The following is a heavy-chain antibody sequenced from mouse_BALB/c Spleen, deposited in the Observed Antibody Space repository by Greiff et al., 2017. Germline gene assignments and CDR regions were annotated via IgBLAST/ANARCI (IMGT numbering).Heavy chain of an antibody. CDR2: ILPGSGST. CDR1: GYTFSSYW. V-gene: IGHV1-9*01. Sequence: QVQLQQSGAELMKPGASVKISCKATGYTFSSYWIEWVKQRPGHGLEWIGEILPGSGSTNYNEKFKGKATFTADTSSNTAYMQLSSLTSEDSAVYYCARRGTVVRDWFAYWGQGTLVTVSA. J-gene: IGHJ3*01. CDR3: ARRGTVVRDWFAY. D-gene: IGHD1-1*01.